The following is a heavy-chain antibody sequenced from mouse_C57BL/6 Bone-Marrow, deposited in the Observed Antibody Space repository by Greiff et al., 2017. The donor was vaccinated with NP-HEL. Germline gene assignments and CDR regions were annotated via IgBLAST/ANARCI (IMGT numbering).Heavy chain of an antibody. CDR1: GYTFTDYE. CDR3: TRYHYYASSHWYFDV. D-gene: IGHD1-1*01. J-gene: IGHJ1*03. Sequence: VQLQQSGAELVRPGASVTLSCKASGYTFTDYEMHWVKQTPVHGLEWIGAIDPETGGTAYNQKFKGKAILTADKSSSTAYMELRSLTSEDSAVYYCTRYHYYASSHWYFDVWGTGTTVTVSA. V-gene: IGHV1-15*01. CDR2: IDPETGGT.